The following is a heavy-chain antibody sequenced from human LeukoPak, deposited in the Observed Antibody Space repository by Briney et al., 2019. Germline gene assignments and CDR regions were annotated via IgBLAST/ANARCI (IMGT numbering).Heavy chain of an antibody. CDR1: GFTFSSYA. D-gene: IGHD1-1*01. V-gene: IGHV3-30-3*01. CDR3: ASGYNWNYNGMDV. J-gene: IGHJ6*02. Sequence: PGGSLRLSCAASGFTFSSYAMHWVRQAPGKGLEWVAVISYDGSNKYYADSVKGRFTISRDNSKNTLYLQMNSLRAEDTAVYYCASGYNWNYNGMDVWGQGTTVTVS. CDR2: ISYDGSNK.